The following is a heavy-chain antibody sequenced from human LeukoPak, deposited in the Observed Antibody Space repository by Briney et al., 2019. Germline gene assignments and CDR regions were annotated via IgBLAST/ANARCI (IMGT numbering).Heavy chain of an antibody. J-gene: IGHJ4*01. D-gene: IGHD4-23*01. CDR1: AGSIGPYY. V-gene: IGHV4-59*01. Sequence: PSETLSLTCTVSAGSIGPYYWSWIRQPPGKGLEWLGYIYYSGSTDYNPSLMGRLTISVDTSKNQFPLTLTSVTEADTAAYYCARDCGGKLDYWGHGTLVTVSS. CDR3: ARDCGGKLDY. CDR2: IYYSGST.